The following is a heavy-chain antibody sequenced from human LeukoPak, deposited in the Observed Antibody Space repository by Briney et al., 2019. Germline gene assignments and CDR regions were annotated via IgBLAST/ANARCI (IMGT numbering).Heavy chain of an antibody. V-gene: IGHV3-74*03. J-gene: IGHJ4*02. CDR3: VRDRTVSTILDY. CDR1: GFTFNDYW. Sequence: RAGGSLRLSCVGSGFTFNDYWIHWVRQAPGKGLVGVSAIKTDGSAMQYADSVKGRFAISRDNAKNTVYLQMNSLRDEDTAVYYCVRDRTVSTILDYWGQGTLVTVSS. CDR2: IKTDGSAM. D-gene: IGHD5/OR15-5a*01.